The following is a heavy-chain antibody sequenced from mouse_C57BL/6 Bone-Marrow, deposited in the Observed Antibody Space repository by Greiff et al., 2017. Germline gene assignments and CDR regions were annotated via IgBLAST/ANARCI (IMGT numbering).Heavy chain of an antibody. V-gene: IGHV1-72*01. CDR1: GYTFTSYW. CDR2: IDPNSGGT. CDR3: AREGNDYDDGSWFAY. J-gene: IGHJ3*01. D-gene: IGHD2-4*01. Sequence: VQLQQPGAELVKPGASVRLSCKASGYTFTSYWMHWVKQRPGRGREWIGRIDPNSGGTKYNEKFKSKATLTVDKPSSTAYMQLSSLTSEDSAVYYCAREGNDYDDGSWFAYWGQGTLVTVSA.